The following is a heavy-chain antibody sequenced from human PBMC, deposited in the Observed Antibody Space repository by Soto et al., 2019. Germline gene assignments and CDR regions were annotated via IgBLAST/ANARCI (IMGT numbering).Heavy chain of an antibody. CDR3: ARRADYDVYGMDV. CDR1: GYSFTSYW. J-gene: IGHJ6*02. D-gene: IGHD3-10*02. Sequence: AGESLKISCKSSGYSFTSYWISWVRQMPGKGLEWMGRIDPSDSYTNYSPSFQGHVNISADKSISTAYLQWSSLKASDTAMYYCARRADYDVYGMDVWGQGTTVTVSS. V-gene: IGHV5-10-1*01. CDR2: IDPSDSYT.